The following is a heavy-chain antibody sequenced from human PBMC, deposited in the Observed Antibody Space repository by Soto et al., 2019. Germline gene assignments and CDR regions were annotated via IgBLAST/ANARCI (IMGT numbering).Heavy chain of an antibody. J-gene: IGHJ4*02. CDR3: ARDDGLAYCGGDCYS. CDR2: IIPIVGIT. V-gene: IGHV1-69*02. D-gene: IGHD2-21*02. CDR1: GGTFSSYT. Sequence: QVQLVQSGAEAKKPGSSVKVSCKASGGTFSSYTISWVRQAPGQGLEWMGRIIPIVGITKYAQKFQGRVTITADKSTSTAYMELSSLRSEDTAVYYCARDDGLAYCGGDCYSWGQGTLVTVSS.